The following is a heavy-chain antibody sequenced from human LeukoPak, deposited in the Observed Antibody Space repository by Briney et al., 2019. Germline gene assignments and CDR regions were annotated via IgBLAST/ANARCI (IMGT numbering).Heavy chain of an antibody. V-gene: IGHV3-66*01. CDR3: ARGPPYYGSGSYYTL. CDR1: GFTVSSNY. CDR2: IYSGGST. D-gene: IGHD3-10*01. Sequence: GGSLRLSCAASGFTVSSNYMSWVRQAPGKGLEWASVIYSGGSTYYADSVKGRFTISRDNSKNTLYLQMNSLRAEDTAVYYCARGPPYYGSGSYYTLWGQGTLVTVSS. J-gene: IGHJ4*02.